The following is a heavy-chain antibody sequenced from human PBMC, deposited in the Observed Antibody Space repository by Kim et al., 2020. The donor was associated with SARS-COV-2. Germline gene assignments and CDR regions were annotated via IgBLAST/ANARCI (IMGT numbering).Heavy chain of an antibody. Sequence: ASVKVSCKASGYTFTSYYMHWVRQAPGQGLEWMGIINPSGGTTPYAQKFQGRVTMTRDTSTGTVYLELSSLMSEYTAVYYCARDDGFDYWGQGTLVTVSS. CDR2: INPSGGTT. CDR3: ARDDGFDY. V-gene: IGHV1-46*01. CDR1: GYTFTSYY. J-gene: IGHJ4*02.